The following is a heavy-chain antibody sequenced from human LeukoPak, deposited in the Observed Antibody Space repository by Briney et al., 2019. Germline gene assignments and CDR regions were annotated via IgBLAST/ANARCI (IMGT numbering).Heavy chain of an antibody. J-gene: IGHJ5*02. CDR1: GFTFSSYA. D-gene: IGHD3-10*01. V-gene: IGHV3-23*01. CDR2: ISGSGGST. Sequence: PGGSLRLSCAASGFTFSSYAMTWVRQAPGKGLEWVSAISGSGGSTYYADSVKGRFTISRDNSKNTLYLQMNSLRAEDTAVYYCAKDPRNYYGSGNWFDPWGQGTLVTVSS. CDR3: AKDPRNYYGSGNWFDP.